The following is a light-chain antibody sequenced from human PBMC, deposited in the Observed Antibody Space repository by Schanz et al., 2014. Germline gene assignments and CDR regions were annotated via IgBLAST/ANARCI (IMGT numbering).Light chain of an antibody. J-gene: IGKJ4*01. V-gene: IGKV3-20*01. CDR3: QQFGSSPLT. Sequence: EIVLTQSPATLSLSPGERATLTCRASESVSGYLAWYQQKPGQAPRLLIYGASSRATGIPDRFSGGGSGTDFILTISRLEAEDFAVYYCQQFGSSPLTFGAGTKVEIK. CDR2: GAS. CDR1: ESVSGY.